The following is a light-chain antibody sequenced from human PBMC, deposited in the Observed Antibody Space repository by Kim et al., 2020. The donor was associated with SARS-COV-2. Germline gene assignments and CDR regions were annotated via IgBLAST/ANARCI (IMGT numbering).Light chain of an antibody. CDR3: QAWDSSTAV. Sequence: SNELTQPPSVSVSPGQTASITCSGSKLGDKYAYWYQKKPGQSPILVIYQHTKRPSGISQRFSGSSFGNTATLTISRAQTMDEADYYCQAWDSSTAVFGGGTQLTVL. V-gene: IGLV3-1*01. CDR1: KLGDKY. J-gene: IGLJ3*02. CDR2: QHT.